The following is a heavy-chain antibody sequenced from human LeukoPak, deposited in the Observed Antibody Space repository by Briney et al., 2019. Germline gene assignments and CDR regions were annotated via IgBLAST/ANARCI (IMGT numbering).Heavy chain of an antibody. J-gene: IGHJ6*02. D-gene: IGHD3-3*01. CDR3: AREVASYDFWSGHPSGSFGMDV. CDR2: IYSSGTT. Sequence: SETLSLTCTVSGGSISSYYWSWIRQPAGKGLEWIGRIYSSGTTNYNPSLKSRVTMSVDTSKNQFSLQLNSVTAADTAVYYCAREVASYDFWSGHPSGSFGMDVWGQGTTVTVSS. CDR1: GGSISSYY. V-gene: IGHV4-4*07.